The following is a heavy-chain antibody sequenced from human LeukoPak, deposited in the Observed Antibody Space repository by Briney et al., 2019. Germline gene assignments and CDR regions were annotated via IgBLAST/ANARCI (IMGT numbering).Heavy chain of an antibody. D-gene: IGHD3-22*01. Sequence: SETLSLTCTVSGGSISSGSYYWSWIRQPAGKGLEWIGRIYTSGSTNYNPSLKSRVTISVDTSKNQFSLKLSSVTAADTAVYYCAIDYYDSSGHGDYWGQGTLVTVS. CDR3: AIDYYDSSGHGDY. CDR2: IYTSGST. V-gene: IGHV4-61*02. J-gene: IGHJ4*02. CDR1: GGSISSGSYY.